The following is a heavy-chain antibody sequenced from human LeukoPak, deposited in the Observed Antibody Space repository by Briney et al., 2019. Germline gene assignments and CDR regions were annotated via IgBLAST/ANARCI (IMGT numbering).Heavy chain of an antibody. D-gene: IGHD2-2*01. CDR3: AKDKLPAPWDGMDV. J-gene: IGHJ6*02. CDR2: IYSGGST. V-gene: IGHV3-53*01. CDR1: GFTVSSNY. Sequence: PGRSLRLSCAASGFTVSSNYMSRVRQAPGKGLEWVSVIYSGGSTYYADSVKGRFTISRDNSKNTVYLQMNSLRAEDTAVYYCAKDKLPAPWDGMDVWGQGTTVTVSS.